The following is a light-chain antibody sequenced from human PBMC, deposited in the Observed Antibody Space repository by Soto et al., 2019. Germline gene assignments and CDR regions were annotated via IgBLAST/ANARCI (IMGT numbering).Light chain of an antibody. CDR1: SSNIGAGYD. CDR3: QSYDSSLSAL. CDR2: GNS. Sequence: QSVLTQPPSVSGAPVQRGTISCTGSSSNIGAGYDVHWYQQLPGTAPKLLIYGNSNRPSGVPDRFSGSKSGTSASLAITGLQAEDEADYYCQSYDSSLSALFGGGTKVTVL. V-gene: IGLV1-40*01. J-gene: IGLJ3*02.